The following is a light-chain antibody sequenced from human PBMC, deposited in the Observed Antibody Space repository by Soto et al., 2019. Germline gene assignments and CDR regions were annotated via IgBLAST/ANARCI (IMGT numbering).Light chain of an antibody. V-gene: IGLV2-14*03. Sequence: QSVLTQPASVAGSPGQSITISCTGTSSDVGAYDFVSWYQQHPDKAPKLMIYEVSNRPSGVSNRFSGSKSVNTATLTISGLQGEDEADYYCSSYTSSSTRVFGTGTKLTVL. CDR3: SSYTSSSTRV. CDR1: SSDVGAYDF. J-gene: IGLJ1*01. CDR2: EVS.